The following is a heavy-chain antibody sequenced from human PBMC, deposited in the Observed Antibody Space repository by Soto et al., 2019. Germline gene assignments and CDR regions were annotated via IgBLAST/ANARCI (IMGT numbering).Heavy chain of an antibody. V-gene: IGHV3-15*01. CDR2: IKSKVDGGTA. CDR1: GFTFSNAW. D-gene: IGHD2-2*01. CDR3: TTLSYLYYDGMDV. J-gene: IGHJ6*02. Sequence: EVQLVESGGGLVKPGGSLRLSCEASGFTFSNAWMNWVRQGPGKGLEWLGRIKSKVDGGTADYVAATKGRFSISRDDLKNMLYLQMNSLKPDDTADYYCTTLSYLYYDGMDVWGQGTTVTVS.